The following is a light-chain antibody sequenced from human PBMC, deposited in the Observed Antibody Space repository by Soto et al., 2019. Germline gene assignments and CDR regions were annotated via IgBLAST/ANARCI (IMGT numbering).Light chain of an antibody. V-gene: IGKV1-5*01. CDR3: QQYHSYWT. J-gene: IGKJ1*01. Sequence: DIQMTQSPSTLSASVGDTVTVTCRASQSVSGWLAWYQQKPGKAPNLLIYDASSLESGVPQRFSGSGSGTEFTLTISSLQTDDFSTYYCQQYHSYWTFGQGTKVDI. CDR1: QSVSGW. CDR2: DAS.